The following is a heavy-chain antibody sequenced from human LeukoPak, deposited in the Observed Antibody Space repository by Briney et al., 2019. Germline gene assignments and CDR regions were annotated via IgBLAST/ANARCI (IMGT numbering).Heavy chain of an antibody. CDR2: IRPDGSET. J-gene: IGHJ4*02. CDR3: TRNTVAAAGDD. CDR1: GFTFSTFW. D-gene: IGHD6-13*01. V-gene: IGHV3-7*01. Sequence: GGSLRLSCAASGFTFSTFWMTWVRQAPGKGLEWVANIRPDGSETSYVDSVKGRFTISRDNTKNSLFLQMNSLRADDTALYYCTRNTVAAAGDDWGQGTLVTVSS.